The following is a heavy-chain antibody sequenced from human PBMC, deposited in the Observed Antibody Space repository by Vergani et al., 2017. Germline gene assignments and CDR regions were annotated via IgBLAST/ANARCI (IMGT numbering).Heavy chain of an antibody. CDR3: ARSDLAAVTAYYYYGMDV. CDR1: GGTFSSYA. V-gene: IGHV1-69*13. Sequence: QVQLVQSGAEVKKPGSSVKVSCKASGGTFSSYAISWVRQAPGQGLEWMGRIIPIFGTANYAQKFQGRVTITADESTSTAYMELSSLRSEDTAVYYCARSDLAAVTAYYYYGMDVGGQGTTVTVSS. D-gene: IGHD4-17*01. J-gene: IGHJ6*02. CDR2: IIPIFGTA.